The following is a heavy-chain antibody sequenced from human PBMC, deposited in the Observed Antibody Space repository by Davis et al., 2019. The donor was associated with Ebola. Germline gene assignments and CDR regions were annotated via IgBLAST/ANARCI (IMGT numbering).Heavy chain of an antibody. CDR2: INPYRGGT. V-gene: IGHV1-2*06. CDR1: GYSFTGYY. J-gene: IGHJ4*02. D-gene: IGHD3-10*01. Sequence: ASVNVSCMASGYSFTGYYMHWMRQAPGQGREWMGRINPYRGGTNYAQKFQGRVTMTRDTSISTAYMELSRLRTDDTAVYYCARLWFGEVGFDYWGQGTLVTVSS. CDR3: ARLWFGEVGFDY.